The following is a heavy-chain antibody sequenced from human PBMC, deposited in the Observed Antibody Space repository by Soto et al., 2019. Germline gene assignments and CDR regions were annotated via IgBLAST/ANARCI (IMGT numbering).Heavy chain of an antibody. V-gene: IGHV3-30-3*01. CDR3: ARVGQGDCYSCWFVP. CDR1: GFTFSSYA. D-gene: IGHD2-21*02. Sequence: QVQLVESGGGVVQPGRSLRLSCAASGFTFSSYAMHWVRQAPGKGLEWVAVISYDGSNKYYADSVKGRFTISRDNSKNTLHLQMDRLRGEDTAVYYCARVGQGDCYSCWFVPWGQGTLVTVSS. J-gene: IGHJ5*02. CDR2: ISYDGSNK.